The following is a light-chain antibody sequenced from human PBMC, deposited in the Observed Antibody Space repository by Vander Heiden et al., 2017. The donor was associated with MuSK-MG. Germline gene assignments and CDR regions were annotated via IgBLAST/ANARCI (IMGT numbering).Light chain of an antibody. CDR2: ASY. V-gene: IGKV1-39*01. CDR1: QTINTA. J-gene: IGKJ3*01. Sequence: DIQMTQSPSSLSASVGDRVSITCLASQTINTALNWYQQRPGNAPKLLLYASYNLHGGVPSRFSGSGSGTDFTLTISSLHSEDVGTDYCHQTYSSPLPFGPGTKVDIK. CDR3: HQTYSSPLP.